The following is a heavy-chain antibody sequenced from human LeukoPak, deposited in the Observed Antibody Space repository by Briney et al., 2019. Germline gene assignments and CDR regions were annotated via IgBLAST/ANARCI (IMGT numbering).Heavy chain of an antibody. CDR2: INPSGGST. CDR3: ATEIARKEINYYDSSGSDLPVDY. Sequence: ASVKVSCKASGYTFTSYYMHWVRQAPGQGLEWMGIINPSGGSTSYAQKFQGRVTMTRDTSTSTVYTELSSLRSEDTAVYYCATEIARKEINYYDSSGSDLPVDYWGQGTLVTVSS. CDR1: GYTFTSYY. D-gene: IGHD3-22*01. V-gene: IGHV1-46*01. J-gene: IGHJ4*02.